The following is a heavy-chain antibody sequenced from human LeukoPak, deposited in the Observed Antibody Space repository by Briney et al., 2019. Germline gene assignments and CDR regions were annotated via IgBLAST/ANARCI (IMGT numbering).Heavy chain of an antibody. J-gene: IGHJ4*02. CDR1: GFTFSSYA. Sequence: GGSLRLSCAPSGFTFSSYAINWVRRAPGRGLEWVSTDSGSGDSTYYADSVKGRFTLSRDNSKNTLYLQMNSLRAEDTAVYYCAKGPLSGSNFYFDYWGQGALVTVSS. V-gene: IGHV3-23*01. D-gene: IGHD1-26*01. CDR3: AKGPLSGSNFYFDY. CDR2: DSGSGDST.